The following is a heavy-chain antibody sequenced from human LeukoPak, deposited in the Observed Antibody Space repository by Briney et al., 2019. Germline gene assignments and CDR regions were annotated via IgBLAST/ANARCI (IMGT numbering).Heavy chain of an antibody. D-gene: IGHD6-6*01. CDR2: TYYSGST. V-gene: IGHV4-31*03. J-gene: IGHJ6*02. CDR3: AGSYRSASISNGMDV. CDR1: GGSISSGAFY. Sequence: PSETLSLTCTVSGGSISSGAFYWSWIRQHPGKGLEWIGYTYYSGSTYYNPSLRSRVTISVDTSKNQFSLKLSSVTAADTVVYYCAGSYRSASISNGMDVWGQGTTVTVSS.